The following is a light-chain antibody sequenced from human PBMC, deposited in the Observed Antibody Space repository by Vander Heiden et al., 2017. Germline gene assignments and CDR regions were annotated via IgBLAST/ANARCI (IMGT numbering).Light chain of an antibody. J-gene: IGLJ2*01. CDR1: SSNLGGNT. V-gene: IGLV1-44*01. CDR2: SNN. Sequence: QSVLTQPPSESGSPGHRVPIACSGSSSNLGGNTVNSYKQVPGTAPKLLIYSNNKRPSGVPDRFSGSKSGTSASLAISGLQSEDEADYYCAAWDDSLNGHVVFGGGTKLTVL. CDR3: AAWDDSLNGHVV.